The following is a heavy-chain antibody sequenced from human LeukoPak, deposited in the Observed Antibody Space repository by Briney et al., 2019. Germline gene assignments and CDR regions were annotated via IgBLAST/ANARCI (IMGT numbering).Heavy chain of an antibody. D-gene: IGHD1-1*01. V-gene: IGHV4-61*02. CDR3: ARGGYHNVDY. Sequence: KSSETLSLTCTVSGGSISSGSYYWSWIRQPAGKGLEWIGRIYTSGSTNYNPSLKSRVTISVDTSKNQFSLKLSSVTAADTAVYYCARGGYHNVDYWGQGTLVTVSS. J-gene: IGHJ4*02. CDR2: IYTSGST. CDR1: GGSISSGSYY.